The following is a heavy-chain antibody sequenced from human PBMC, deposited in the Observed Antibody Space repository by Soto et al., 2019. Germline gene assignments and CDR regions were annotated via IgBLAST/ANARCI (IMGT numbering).Heavy chain of an antibody. J-gene: IGHJ6*02. V-gene: IGHV3-21*01. CDR2: ISSSSRYI. CDR3: ARDRLVAATSAPPYCYYGMDV. CDR1: GFTFSSYS. D-gene: IGHD2-15*01. Sequence: PGGSLRLSCATSGFTFSSYSMNWVRQAPGMGLEWVSSISSSSRYIYYADSVRGRFTISRDNAKNSLYLQINSLRAEDTAVDYCARDRLVAATSAPPYCYYGMDVWGQGTTVTVSS.